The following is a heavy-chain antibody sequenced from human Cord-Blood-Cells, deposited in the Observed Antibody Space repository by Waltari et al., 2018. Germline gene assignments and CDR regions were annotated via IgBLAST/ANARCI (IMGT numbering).Heavy chain of an antibody. CDR1: GYTFTSYA. V-gene: IGHV1-3*01. CDR3: ARSAEWDAFDI. CDR2: INAGNGNT. Sequence: QVQLVQSGAEVKKPGASVKVSCKASGYTFTSYAMHWVRQAPGQRLEWMGWINAGNGNTKYSQKFKGRVTITRDTSASTAYMELSSLRSEDTAVYYCARSAEWDAFDIWGQGTMVTVSS. J-gene: IGHJ3*02. D-gene: IGHD2-8*01.